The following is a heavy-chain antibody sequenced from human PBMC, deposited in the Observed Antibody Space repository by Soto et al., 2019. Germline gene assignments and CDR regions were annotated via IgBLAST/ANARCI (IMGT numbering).Heavy chain of an antibody. CDR1: GFIVSDTY. V-gene: IGHV3-66*01. CDR2: ISNRGDT. D-gene: IGHD2-15*01. CDR3: AREPRYCRGGSCSITGDAYDI. Sequence: VGSLRLSCTASGFIVSDTYLNWVRQAPGKGLEWVSVISNRGDTHYADSVRGRFSLSRDISDNTLHLQMNNLRVEDTAVYYCAREPRYCRGGSCSITGDAYDIWGQGTMVTVSS. J-gene: IGHJ3*02.